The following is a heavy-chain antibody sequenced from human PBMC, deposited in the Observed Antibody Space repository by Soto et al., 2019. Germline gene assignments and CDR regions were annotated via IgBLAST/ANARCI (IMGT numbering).Heavy chain of an antibody. CDR1: GGTFSSYA. CDR3: ARGNRPIFGVPDPPYYYYGMDV. CDR2: IIPIFGTA. J-gene: IGHJ6*02. D-gene: IGHD3-3*01. Sequence: QVQLVQSGAEVKKPGSSVKVSCKASGGTFSSYAISWVRQAPGQGLEWMGGIIPIFGTANYAPKFQGRVTITADKSTSTASMELSSLSSEDTAVYYCARGNRPIFGVPDPPYYYYGMDVWGQGTTVTVAS. V-gene: IGHV1-69*06.